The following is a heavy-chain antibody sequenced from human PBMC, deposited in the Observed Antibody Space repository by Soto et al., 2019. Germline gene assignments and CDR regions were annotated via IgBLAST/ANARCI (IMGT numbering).Heavy chain of an antibody. CDR3: AKDKDLVLSPGVRSRYGMDV. D-gene: IGHD1-26*01. CDR2: IWHDGSNK. J-gene: IGHJ6*02. CDR1: GFAFNNYG. Sequence: QMQLVESGGGVVQPGRSLRLSCVASGFAFNNYGMHWVRQLPGKGLEWVAGIWHDGSNKYYADSVQGRFTVSRDNADSTMYLEINSLRADDTATYYCAKDKDLVLSPGVRSRYGMDVWGHGTTVIVSS. V-gene: IGHV3-33*06.